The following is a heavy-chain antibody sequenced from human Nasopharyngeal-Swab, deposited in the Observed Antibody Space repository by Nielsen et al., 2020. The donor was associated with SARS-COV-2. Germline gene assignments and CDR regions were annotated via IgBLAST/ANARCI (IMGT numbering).Heavy chain of an antibody. CDR3: ARKDVFAYGVDAFDI. V-gene: IGHV3-23*01. CDR2: VTGSGYGT. J-gene: IGHJ3*02. CDR1: GFTFSSYA. D-gene: IGHD3-10*01. Sequence: GGSLRLSCAASGFTFSSYAMTWVRQAPGKGLEWVSVVTGSGYGTDYADPVKGRFTISRDNAKNTLYLQMNSLRAEDTAVYYCARKDVFAYGVDAFDIWGQGTMVTVSS.